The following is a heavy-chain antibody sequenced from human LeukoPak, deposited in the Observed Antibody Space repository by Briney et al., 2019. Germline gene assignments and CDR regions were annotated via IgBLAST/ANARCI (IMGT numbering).Heavy chain of an antibody. CDR2: ISAYNGNT. CDR1: GYTFTSYG. D-gene: IGHD2-8*01. Sequence: ASVKVSCKASGYTFTSYGISWVRQAPGQGLEWMGWISAYNGNTIYAQKLQGRVTMTTDTSTSTAYMELRSLRSDDTAVYYCARDSIVLMVYAMPNWFDPWGQGTLVTVSS. CDR3: ARDSIVLMVYAMPNWFDP. J-gene: IGHJ5*02. V-gene: IGHV1-18*01.